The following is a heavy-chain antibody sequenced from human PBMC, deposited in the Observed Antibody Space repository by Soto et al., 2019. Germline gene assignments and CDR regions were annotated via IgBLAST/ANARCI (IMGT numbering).Heavy chain of an antibody. D-gene: IGHD3-10*01. CDR3: ARTIFRGVMSLPVDYQIDD. CDR2: ISSSGSTI. Sequence: PGVSLRLSCSPCGFTFSDYYMSWIRQATGKGLERVSYISSSGSTIYYADSVKGRFTISRDNAQNSLYLQMNSLGAEVTAVYYCARTIFRGVMSLPVDYQIDDWVPGTPATVS. J-gene: IGHJ4*01. V-gene: IGHV3-11*01. CDR1: GFTFSDYY.